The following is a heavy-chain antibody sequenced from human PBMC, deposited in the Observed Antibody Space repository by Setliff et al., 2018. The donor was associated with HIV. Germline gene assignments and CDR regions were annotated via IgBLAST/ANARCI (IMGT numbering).Heavy chain of an antibody. V-gene: IGHV1-2*02. CDR1: AYTFTGHF. D-gene: IGHD3-10*01. Sequence: ASVKVSCKTAAYTFTGHFIHWMRQAPGQGLEWMGWINPNSGATDYAWRFEDRVTMTSDTSIRTVYMELSSLRSDDTAVYYCTRDTAIGWYGESKMSDFWGQGTLVTVSS. CDR3: TRDTAIGWYGESKMSDF. CDR2: INPNSGAT. J-gene: IGHJ4*02.